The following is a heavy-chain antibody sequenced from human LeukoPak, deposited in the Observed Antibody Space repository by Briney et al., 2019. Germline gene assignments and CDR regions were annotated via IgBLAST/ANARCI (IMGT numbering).Heavy chain of an antibody. J-gene: IGHJ2*01. CDR1: GFTFSSYE. V-gene: IGHV3-48*03. Sequence: PGGSLRLSCAASGFTFSSYEMNWVRQAPGKGLEWVSYISSGGTTVYYADSVKGRFTISRDNTKNSLYLQMNSLRVEDTAIYHCATSPIMAPGWYFDLWGRGTLVTVSS. CDR2: ISSGGTTV. D-gene: IGHD3-16*01. CDR3: ATSPIMAPGWYFDL.